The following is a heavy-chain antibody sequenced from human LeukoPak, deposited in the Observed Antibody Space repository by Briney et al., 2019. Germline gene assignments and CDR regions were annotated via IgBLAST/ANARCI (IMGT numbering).Heavy chain of an antibody. V-gene: IGHV3-7*01. Sequence: GGSLRLSCAASGVTFSSYWMTWVRQAPGKGLEWVANIKQDGSEKYYVDSVKGRFTISRDNAKNSLYLQMNSLRAEDTAVYYCARQWLYRFDPWGQGTLVTVSS. J-gene: IGHJ5*02. CDR1: GVTFSSYW. CDR3: ARQWLYRFDP. CDR2: IKQDGSEK. D-gene: IGHD6-19*01.